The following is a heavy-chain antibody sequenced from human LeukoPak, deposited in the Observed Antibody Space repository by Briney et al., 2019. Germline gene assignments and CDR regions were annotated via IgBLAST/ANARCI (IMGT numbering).Heavy chain of an antibody. CDR2: IYYSGST. CDR3: ARRNYGSWDFDY. CDR1: GGSISSSSYY. Sequence: SETLSLTCTVSGGSISSSSYYWGWIRQPPGKGLEWIGSIYYSGSTYYNPSLKSRVAISVDTSKNQFSLKLSSVTAADTAVYYCARRNYGSWDFDYWGQGTLVTVSS. D-gene: IGHD6-13*01. V-gene: IGHV4-39*01. J-gene: IGHJ4*02.